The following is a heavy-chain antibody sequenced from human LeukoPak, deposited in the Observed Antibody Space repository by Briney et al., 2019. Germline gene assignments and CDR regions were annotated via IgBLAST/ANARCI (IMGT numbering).Heavy chain of an antibody. V-gene: IGHV3-49*03. D-gene: IGHD6-13*01. CDR1: GFTFKNYA. J-gene: IGHJ4*02. Sequence: GGSLRLSFTASGFTFKNYAMSWFRQAPGKGLEWVGFIRTETYGGTTEYAASVKGRFAISRDDSKSIAYLQMNSLKTEDTAVYYCTRDLAQNMAAAEYWGQGTQVTVSS. CDR2: IRTETYGGTT. CDR3: TRDLAQNMAAAEY.